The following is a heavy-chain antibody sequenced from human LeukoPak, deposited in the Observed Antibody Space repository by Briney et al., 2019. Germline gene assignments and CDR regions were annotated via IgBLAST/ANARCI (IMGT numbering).Heavy chain of an antibody. V-gene: IGHV3-23*01. D-gene: IGHD6-19*01. Sequence: PGGSLRLSCAASGFTFSSYAMSWVRQAPGKGLEGVSAISGSCGSTFYADSVKGRLTISRDNSKNTLSLQVNSLRAEDSAVYYCAISRWLEYYFDYWGQGTLVTVSS. CDR3: AISRWLEYYFDY. CDR2: ISGSCGST. J-gene: IGHJ4*02. CDR1: GFTFSSYA.